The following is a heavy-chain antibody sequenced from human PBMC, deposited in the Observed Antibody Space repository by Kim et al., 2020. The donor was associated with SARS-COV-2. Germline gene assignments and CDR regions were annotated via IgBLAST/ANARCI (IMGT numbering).Heavy chain of an antibody. V-gene: IGHV3-23*01. J-gene: IGHJ4*02. CDR1: GFTFSSYA. Sequence: GGSLRLSCAASGFTFSSYAMSWVRQAPGKGLEWVSAISGSGGSTYYADSVKGRFTISRDNSKNTLYLQMNSLRAEDTAVYYCAKDGDYYGSGSYPKESYYCDYWGQGTLVTVSS. CDR3: AKDGDYYGSGSYPKESYYCDY. D-gene: IGHD3-10*01. CDR2: ISGSGGST.